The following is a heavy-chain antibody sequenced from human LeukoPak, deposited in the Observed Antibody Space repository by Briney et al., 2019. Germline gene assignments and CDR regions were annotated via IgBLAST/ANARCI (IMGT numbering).Heavy chain of an antibody. J-gene: IGHJ6*03. V-gene: IGHV4-61*02. CDR3: ATTANSYHYYYYMDV. Sequence: SQTLSLTCTVSGGSISSGSYYWSWIRQPAGKGLEWIGRIYTSGSTNYNPSLKSRVTISVDTSKNQFSLKLSSVTAADTAVYYCATTANSYHYYYYMDVWGKGTTVTVSS. CDR2: IYTSGST. D-gene: IGHD1-1*01. CDR1: GGSISSGSYY.